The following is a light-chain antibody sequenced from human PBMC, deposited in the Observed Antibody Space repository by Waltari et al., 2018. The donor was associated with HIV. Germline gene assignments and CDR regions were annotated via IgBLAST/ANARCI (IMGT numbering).Light chain of an antibody. V-gene: IGKV1-12*02. J-gene: IGKJ2*01. CDR3: QQGYKLPLT. CDR2: DAS. Sequence: DIQMPPSPRVLSASIGKRVNINCRASQGIGSWLAWYRQRPGEAPDLLIHDASQLRSGVPSRFSGGGSGTAFFLTINSLQSQDLGTYFCQQGYKLPLTFGPGTTIEI. CDR1: QGIGSW.